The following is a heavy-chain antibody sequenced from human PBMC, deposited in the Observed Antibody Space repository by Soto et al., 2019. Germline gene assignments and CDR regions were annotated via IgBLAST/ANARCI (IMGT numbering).Heavy chain of an antibody. CDR1: GFTFSSYA. CDR2: ISGSGGST. V-gene: IGHV3-23*01. CDR3: ARDGEYSYGYGFDH. J-gene: IGHJ4*02. Sequence: EVQLLESGGGLVQPGGSLRLSCAASGFTFSSYAMSWVRQAPGKGLEWVSAISGSGGSTYYADSVKGRFTISSDNSKNTLYLQMNSLRVGDTAVYYCARDGEYSYGYGFDHWGQGTLVTVSS. D-gene: IGHD5-18*01.